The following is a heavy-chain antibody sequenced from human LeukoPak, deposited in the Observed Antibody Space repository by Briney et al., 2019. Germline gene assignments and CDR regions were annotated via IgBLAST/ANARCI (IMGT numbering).Heavy chain of an antibody. V-gene: IGHV1-69*05. CDR2: IVPIFGTA. D-gene: IGHD1-26*01. J-gene: IGHJ6*03. CDR3: ARGPLNSGSYTYYYYYMDV. Sequence: GASAKVSCKASGGTVSSYAISWVRQAPGQGLEWMGGIVPIFGTANYAQKFQGRVTITTDESTSTAYMELSSLRSEDTAVYYCARGPLNSGSYTYYYYYMDVWGKGTTVTVSS. CDR1: GGTVSSYA.